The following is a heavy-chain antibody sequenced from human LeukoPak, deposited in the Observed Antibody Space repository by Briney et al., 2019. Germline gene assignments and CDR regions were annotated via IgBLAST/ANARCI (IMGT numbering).Heavy chain of an antibody. V-gene: IGHV1-18*01. Sequence: ASVKVSCKASGYTFTSYGISWVRQAPGQGLEWMGWISAYNGNTNYAQKLQGRVTMTTDTSTSTAYMELSRLRSDDTAVYYCARGSTGVGATGYYFDYWGQGTLVTVSS. CDR3: ARGSTGVGATGYYFDY. CDR2: ISAYNGNT. J-gene: IGHJ4*02. D-gene: IGHD1-26*01. CDR1: GYTFTSYG.